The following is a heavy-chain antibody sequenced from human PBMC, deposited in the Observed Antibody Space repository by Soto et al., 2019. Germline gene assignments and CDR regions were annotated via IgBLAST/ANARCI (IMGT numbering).Heavy chain of an antibody. Sequence: GGSLRLSCAASGFTFSTYGIHWVRQAPGKGLEWVSVIWYDGSYKFYADSVKGRFTISRDNSKNTLFLQMNSLRAEDTAVYYCARARYYDSSGYYSAFAYWGQGTLVTVSS. CDR1: GFTFSTYG. V-gene: IGHV3-33*01. J-gene: IGHJ4*02. D-gene: IGHD3-22*01. CDR3: ARARYYDSSGYYSAFAY. CDR2: IWYDGSYK.